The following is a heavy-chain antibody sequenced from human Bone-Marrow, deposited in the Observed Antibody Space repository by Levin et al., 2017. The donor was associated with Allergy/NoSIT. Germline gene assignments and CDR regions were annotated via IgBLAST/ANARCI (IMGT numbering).Heavy chain of an antibody. Sequence: ASVKVSCKASGYTFSTFGFSWVRQAPGQGLEWMGWISTYSGDTDYAQMLQDRVTLTTDTSTSTVFMELRSLTSEDTAMYYCARDLRDSGSDLFDHWGQGTQVTVST. D-gene: IGHD5-12*01. CDR1: GYTFSTFG. V-gene: IGHV1-18*01. J-gene: IGHJ4*02. CDR3: ARDLRDSGSDLFDH. CDR2: ISTYSGDT.